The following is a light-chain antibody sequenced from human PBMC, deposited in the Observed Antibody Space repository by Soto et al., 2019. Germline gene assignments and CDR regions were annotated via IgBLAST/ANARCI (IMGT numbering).Light chain of an antibody. CDR2: EVS. V-gene: IGLV2-23*02. CDR1: SSDVGSYNL. Sequence: QSALTQPASVSGSPGQSITISRTGTSSDVGSYNLVSWYQQHPGKAPKLMIYEVSKRPSGVSNRFSGSKSGNTASLTISGLQAEDEADYYCCSYAGSSTPNWVFGGGTKLTVL. CDR3: CSYAGSSTPNWV. J-gene: IGLJ3*02.